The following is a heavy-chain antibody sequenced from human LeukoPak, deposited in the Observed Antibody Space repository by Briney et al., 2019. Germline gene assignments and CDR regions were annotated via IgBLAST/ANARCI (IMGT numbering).Heavy chain of an antibody. CDR1: GLTFSSYG. CDR2: IWHDGSYK. J-gene: IGHJ4*02. V-gene: IGHV3-33*01. Sequence: PGGSRRLSCAASGLTFSSYGIHWVRQAPGKGLEWVTVIWHDGSYKYYADSVKGRFTISRDNSKNMLFLEMNSLRAEDTAVYYCARESTGSYSGIDYWGQGTPVTVSA. CDR3: ARESTGSYSGIDY. D-gene: IGHD1-26*01.